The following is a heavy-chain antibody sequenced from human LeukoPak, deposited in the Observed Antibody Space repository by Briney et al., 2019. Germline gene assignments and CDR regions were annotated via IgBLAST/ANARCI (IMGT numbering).Heavy chain of an antibody. CDR3: ARHSISSSLDY. D-gene: IGHD6-6*01. J-gene: IGHJ4*02. Sequence: PSETLSLTCAVYGGSFSGYYWSWIRQPPWKGLEWIGEINHSGSTNYNPSLKSRVTISVDTSKNQFSLKLSSVTAADTAVYYCARHSISSSLDYWGQGTPVTVSS. CDR1: GGSFSGYY. V-gene: IGHV4-34*01. CDR2: INHSGST.